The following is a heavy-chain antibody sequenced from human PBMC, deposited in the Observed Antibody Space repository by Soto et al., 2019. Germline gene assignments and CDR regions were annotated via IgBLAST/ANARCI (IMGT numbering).Heavy chain of an antibody. CDR2: IYQSGTA. D-gene: IGHD3-10*01. CDR1: GSSITSGDS. J-gene: IGHJ4*02. Sequence: SETLSLTCAVSGSSITSGDSWGWFRQPPGKGLEWIGTIYQSGTAYYNPSLTSRVTISIDTSRHQFSLTLSSVTAADSAVYYCSRGVNLWGQGTLVTVSS. CDR3: SRGVNL. V-gene: IGHV4-38-2*01.